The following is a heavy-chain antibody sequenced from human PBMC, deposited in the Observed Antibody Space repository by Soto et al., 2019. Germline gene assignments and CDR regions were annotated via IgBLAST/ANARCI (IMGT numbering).Heavy chain of an antibody. CDR2: ISSSSSYI. V-gene: IGHV3-21*01. CDR3: AREAVRFLNWFDP. CDR1: GFTFSSYS. Sequence: PGGSLRLSCAASGFTFSSYSMNWVRQAPGKGLEWVSSISSSSSYIYYADSVKGRFTIYRDNAKNSLYLQMNSLRAEDTAVYYCAREAVRFLNWFDPWGQGTLVTVSS. D-gene: IGHD3-10*01. J-gene: IGHJ5*02.